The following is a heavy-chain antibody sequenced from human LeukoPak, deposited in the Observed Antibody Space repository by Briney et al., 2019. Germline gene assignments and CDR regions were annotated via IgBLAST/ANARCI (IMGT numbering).Heavy chain of an antibody. Sequence: SETLSLTCAVYGGSFSGYYWSWIRQPPGKGLEWIGEINHSGSTNYNPSLKSRVTISVDTSKNQSSLKLSSVTAADTAVYYCARASYYHFDYWGQGTLVTVSS. CDR3: ARASYYHFDY. CDR1: GGSFSGYY. J-gene: IGHJ4*02. V-gene: IGHV4-34*01. D-gene: IGHD3-10*01. CDR2: INHSGST.